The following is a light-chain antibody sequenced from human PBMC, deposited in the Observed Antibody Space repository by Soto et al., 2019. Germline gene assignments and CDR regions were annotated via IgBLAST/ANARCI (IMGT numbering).Light chain of an antibody. CDR2: EGS. CDR1: SSDVGSYNL. J-gene: IGLJ7*01. CDR3: CSYAGSSTPV. V-gene: IGLV2-23*01. Sequence: QSALTQPASVSGSPGQSITISCTGTSSDVGSYNLVSWYQQHPGKAPKLMIYEGSKRPLGVSNRFSGSKSGNTASLTISGLQAEDEADYYCCSYAGSSTPVFGGGTQLTVL.